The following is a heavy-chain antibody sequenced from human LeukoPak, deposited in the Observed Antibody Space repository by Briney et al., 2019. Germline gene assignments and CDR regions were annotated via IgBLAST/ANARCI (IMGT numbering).Heavy chain of an antibody. CDR2: IYYSGST. CDR1: GGSIRSSSYY. Sequence: SETLSLTCTVSGGSIRSSSYYWGWIRQPPGKGLEWIGSIYYSGSTYYNPSLKSRVTISVDTSKNQFSLKLSSVTAADTAVYYCASWDTAMATLDYWGQGTLVTVSS. J-gene: IGHJ4*02. D-gene: IGHD5-18*01. CDR3: ASWDTAMATLDY. V-gene: IGHV4-39*01.